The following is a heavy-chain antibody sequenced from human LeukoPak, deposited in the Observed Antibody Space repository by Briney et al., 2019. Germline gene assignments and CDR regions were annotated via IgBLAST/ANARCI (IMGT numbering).Heavy chain of an antibody. D-gene: IGHD3-10*01. J-gene: IGHJ5*02. V-gene: IGHV4-39*01. Sequence: SETLSLTCSVSGASVTSGGFYWGWLRQPPGKGPEWIATVYYTGSTYYNPSLKSRVTISIDTSKNQFSLGLTSVTATDRAIYHCARHSGSGSLSRPFDPWGQGTLVTVSS. CDR2: VYYTGST. CDR1: GASVTSGGFY. CDR3: ARHSGSGSLSRPFDP.